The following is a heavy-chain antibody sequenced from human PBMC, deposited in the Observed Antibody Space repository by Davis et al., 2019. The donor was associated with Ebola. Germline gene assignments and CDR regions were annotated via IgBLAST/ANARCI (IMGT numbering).Heavy chain of an antibody. CDR1: GFTFSSYW. Sequence: GGSLRLSCAASGFTFSSYWMSWVRQAPGKGLEWVANIKQDGSEKYYVDSVRGRFTISRDNAKNSLYLQMNSLRAEDTAVYYCVRDANDYSQPCDYWGQGTLVTVSS. CDR3: VRDANDYSQPCDY. J-gene: IGHJ4*02. V-gene: IGHV3-7*01. CDR2: IKQDGSEK. D-gene: IGHD4-11*01.